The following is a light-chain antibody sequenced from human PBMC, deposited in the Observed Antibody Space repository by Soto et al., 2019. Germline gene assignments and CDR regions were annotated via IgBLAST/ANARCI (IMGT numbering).Light chain of an antibody. V-gene: IGKV3-15*01. CDR1: QSVSSN. J-gene: IGKJ1*01. CDR2: GAS. CDR3: QQYNNCWT. Sequence: EIVMTQSPATLSVSPGESATLSCRASQSVSSNLAWYQQKPGQGPSLLIYGASTRATGIPARFSGSGSGTEFTLTISSLQSEDFAVYYCQQYNNCWTFGQGTKVEIK.